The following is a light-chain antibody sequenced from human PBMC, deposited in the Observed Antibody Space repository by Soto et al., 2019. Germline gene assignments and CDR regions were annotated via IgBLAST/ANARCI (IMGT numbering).Light chain of an antibody. Sequence: EIVLTRSPGTLSLSPGERATLSWRASQRISTYLAWYQQKPGQAPRLIIYDASNRANGIPARFSGSGSGTDFTLPITRLEPEDSAAYFCQQYTGTPTTFGQGTRLEI. CDR1: QRISTY. V-gene: IGKV3-11*01. J-gene: IGKJ5*01. CDR3: QQYTGTPTT. CDR2: DAS.